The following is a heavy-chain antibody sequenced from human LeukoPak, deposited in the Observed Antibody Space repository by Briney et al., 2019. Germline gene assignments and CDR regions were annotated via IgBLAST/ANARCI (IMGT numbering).Heavy chain of an antibody. CDR2: ISGSGGST. J-gene: IGHJ6*02. Sequence: GGSLRLSCAASGFTFSSYAMSWVRRAPGKGLEWVSAISGSGGSTYYADSVKGRFTISRDSSKNTLYLQMNSLRAEDTAVYYCAKGGVGLGELSSIKYGTDVWGQGTTVTVSS. CDR3: AKGGVGLGELSSIKYGTDV. D-gene: IGHD3-16*02. CDR1: GFTFSSYA. V-gene: IGHV3-23*01.